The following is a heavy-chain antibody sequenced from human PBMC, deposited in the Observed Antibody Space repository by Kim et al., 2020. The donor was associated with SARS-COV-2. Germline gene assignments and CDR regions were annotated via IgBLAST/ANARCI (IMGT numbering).Heavy chain of an antibody. CDR2: TYYSGNT. D-gene: IGHD6-19*01. CDR3: ARHQRYSSGLYVALYY. V-gene: IGHV4-39*01. Sequence: SETLSLTCTVSGGSLSSSSYYWGWIRQPPGKGLEWIGTTYYSGNTYYNPSLKSRVTISVDTSKNQFSLKLGSVTAADTAVCDLARHQRYSSGLYVALYY. CDR1: GGSLSSSSYY. J-gene: IGHJ6*01.